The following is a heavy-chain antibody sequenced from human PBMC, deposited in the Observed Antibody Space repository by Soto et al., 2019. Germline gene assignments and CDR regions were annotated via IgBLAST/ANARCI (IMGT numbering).Heavy chain of an antibody. CDR3: ARDHPGWGSLAHYYYYYGMDV. J-gene: IGHJ6*02. Sequence: GASVKVSCKASGYTFTSYGISWVRQAPGQGLEWMGWISAYNGNTNYAQKLQGRVTMTTDTSTSTAYMELRSLRSDDTAVYYCARDHPGWGSLAHYYYYYGMDVWGQGTTVTVSS. CDR2: ISAYNGNT. CDR1: GYTFTSYG. D-gene: IGHD2-21*01. V-gene: IGHV1-18*01.